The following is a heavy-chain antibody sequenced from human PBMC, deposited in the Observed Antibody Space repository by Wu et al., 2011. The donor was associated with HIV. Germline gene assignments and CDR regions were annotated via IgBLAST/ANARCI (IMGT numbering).Heavy chain of an antibody. Sequence: QVQLVQSGAEVKRPGSSVKVSCKASGGTFSSYSINWVRQAPGQGLEWMGRITPVFGFTNYAQKFQGRVTISADEASGTAYLDLRRLRSEDTAVYYCARGIRDGDEKDASDVRGQGTLVSVSS. V-gene: IGHV1-69*15. CDR1: GGTFSSYS. CDR3: ARGIRDGDEKDASDV. CDR2: ITPVFGFT. J-gene: IGHJ3*01. D-gene: IGHD3-10*01.